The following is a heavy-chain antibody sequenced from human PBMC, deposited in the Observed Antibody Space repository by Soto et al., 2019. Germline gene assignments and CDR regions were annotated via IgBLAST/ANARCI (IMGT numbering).Heavy chain of an antibody. V-gene: IGHV6-1*01. CDR3: VRLIGNSWLDF. J-gene: IGHJ5*01. D-gene: IGHD1-26*01. CDR2: TYYRSKWYN. Sequence: PSQTLSLTCAISGDSVSSNSAAWNWIRQSPSSGLEWLGRTYYRSKWYNGYAASVKSRITINSDTSKNQFSLHLNSVTPEDTAVYYCVRLIGNSWLDFWGQGTLVTVSS. CDR1: GDSVSSNSAA.